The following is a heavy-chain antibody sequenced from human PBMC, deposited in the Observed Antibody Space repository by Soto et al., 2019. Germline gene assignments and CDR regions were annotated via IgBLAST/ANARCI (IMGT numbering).Heavy chain of an antibody. J-gene: IGHJ5*02. CDR3: ASEKGYCDRSGPNWFDP. CDR2: INPNSGGT. Sequence: ASVKVSCKASGYTFTVYYMHWVRQAPGQGLEWMGWINPNSGGTNYAQKFQGWVTMTRGTSISTAYMELSRLRSDDTAVYYCASEKGYCDRSGPNWFDPWGQGTLVTVSS. D-gene: IGHD3-22*01. V-gene: IGHV1-2*04. CDR1: GYTFTVYY.